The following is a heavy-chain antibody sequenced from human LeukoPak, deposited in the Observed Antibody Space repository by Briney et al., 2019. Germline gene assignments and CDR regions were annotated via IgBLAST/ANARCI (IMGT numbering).Heavy chain of an antibody. CDR2: INPNSGGT. J-gene: IGHJ4*02. V-gene: IGHV1-2*02. D-gene: IGHD6-19*01. CDR1: GGTFSSYA. Sequence: ASVKVSCKASGGTFSSYAISWVRQAPGQGLEWMGWINPNSGGTNYAQKFQGRVTMTRDTSISTAYMELSRLRSDDTAVYYCARALAVAGTGVGYWGQGTLVTVSS. CDR3: ARALAVAGTGVGY.